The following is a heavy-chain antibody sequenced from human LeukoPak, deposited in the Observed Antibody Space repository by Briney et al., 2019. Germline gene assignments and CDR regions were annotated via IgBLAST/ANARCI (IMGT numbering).Heavy chain of an antibody. CDR2: INSNNGVS. D-gene: IGHD5-18*01. CDR1: GYTFTGYY. J-gene: IGHJ4*02. CDR3: ARDGDNTAMPLDF. V-gene: IGHV1-18*04. Sequence: ASVKVSCKASGYTFTGYYIHWVRLAPGQGLAWMGRINSNNGVSNYAQKLQGRVTMTTDTSTSTAYMEVRSLRSDDTAVYYCARDGDNTAMPLDFWGQGTLVTVSS.